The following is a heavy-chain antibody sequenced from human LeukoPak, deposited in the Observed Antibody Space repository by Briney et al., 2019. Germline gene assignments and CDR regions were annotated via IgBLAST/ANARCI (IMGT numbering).Heavy chain of an antibody. J-gene: IGHJ6*02. Sequence: GGSLRLSCAASGFTFDGYGMHWVRQAPGKGLEWVSVINGDGTTTYYGDSVRGRFTISRDNSKNSLYLQMNSLRTEDTALYYCAKDLDNHYYGMDVWGQGTTVIVSS. V-gene: IGHV3-43*02. CDR3: AKDLDNHYYGMDV. CDR2: INGDGTTT. D-gene: IGHD1-1*01. CDR1: GFTFDGYG.